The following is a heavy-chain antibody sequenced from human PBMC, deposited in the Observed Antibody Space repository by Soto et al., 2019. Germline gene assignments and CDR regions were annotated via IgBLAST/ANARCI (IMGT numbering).Heavy chain of an antibody. CDR1: GFTFSNYG. D-gene: IGHD5-18*01. V-gene: IGHV3-30*03. Sequence: PGGSLRLSCAASGFTFSNYGMHWVRQAPGKGLEWVAFISYDGSNKYYADSVKGRFTISRDISKNILYLQMNILRAEDTAVYYCHGYGYWGQGTLVTVSS. CDR3: HGYGY. CDR2: ISYDGSNK. J-gene: IGHJ4*02.